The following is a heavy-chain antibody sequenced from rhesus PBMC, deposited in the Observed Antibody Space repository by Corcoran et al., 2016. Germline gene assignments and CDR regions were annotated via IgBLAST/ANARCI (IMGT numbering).Heavy chain of an antibody. CDR1: GYTFTDYY. J-gene: IGHJ4*01. CDR2: INPKTGGT. Sequence: QVQLVPSGAEVKKPGSSGKVSCKASGYTFTDYYMHGVRQAPGQGLEWMGEINPKTGGTNYAQKFQGRVTMTRDTSTSTAYMELSSLRSEDTAVYYCVATTVATFDYWGQGVLVTVSS. D-gene: IGHD4-29*01. CDR3: VATTVATFDY. V-gene: IGHV1-138*01.